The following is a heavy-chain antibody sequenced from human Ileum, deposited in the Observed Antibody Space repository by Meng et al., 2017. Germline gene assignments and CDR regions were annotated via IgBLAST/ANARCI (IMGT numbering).Heavy chain of an antibody. CDR2: FHHSGSA. Sequence: LQKWGQGLVSPSWTLPLPCIVSGVSVNSGFYYWNWVRQPPGKGLEFIGSFHHSGSAHYNASLEGRVTMSLDTSKNQFSLRLTSVTAADSALYYCTGGPDSAKSGYWGQGTLVTVSS. CDR3: TGGPDSAKSGY. V-gene: IGHV4-61*01. CDR1: GVSVNSGFYY. D-gene: IGHD1-14*01. J-gene: IGHJ4*02.